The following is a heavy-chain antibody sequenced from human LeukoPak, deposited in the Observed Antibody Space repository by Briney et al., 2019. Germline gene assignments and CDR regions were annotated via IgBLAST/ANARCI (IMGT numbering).Heavy chain of an antibody. Sequence: GGSLRPSCAASGFTFSSYAMSWVRQAPGKGLEWVSSISSSGGYTHYADSVKGRFTISRDNSKNTLYLQMDSLRAEDTAVFYCAKVGVAGDNYYYYYMDVWGKGTTVTVSS. V-gene: IGHV3-23*01. CDR3: AKVGVAGDNYYYYYMDV. CDR2: ISSSGGYT. CDR1: GFTFSSYA. J-gene: IGHJ6*03. D-gene: IGHD2-15*01.